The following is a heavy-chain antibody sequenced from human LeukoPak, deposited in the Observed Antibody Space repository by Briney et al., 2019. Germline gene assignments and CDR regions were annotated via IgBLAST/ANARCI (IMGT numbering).Heavy chain of an antibody. Sequence: SSETLSLTCAVSGYSISSGYYWGWIRQPPGKGLEWIGSIYHSGSTYYNPSLKSRVTISVDPSKNQFPLKLSSVPPADTAVYYCARHSPIVVVSAATPNNCFDPRGQGTLVTVSS. CDR1: GYSISSGYY. CDR3: ARHSPIVVVSAATPNNCFDP. J-gene: IGHJ5*02. CDR2: IYHSGST. D-gene: IGHD2-2*01. V-gene: IGHV4-38-2*01.